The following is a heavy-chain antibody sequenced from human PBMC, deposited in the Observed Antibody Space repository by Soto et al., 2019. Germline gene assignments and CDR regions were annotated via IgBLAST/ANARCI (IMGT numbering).Heavy chain of an antibody. CDR2: IRSKANSYAT. CDR3: TLAYCGCDCYYYYYVMDV. V-gene: IGHV3-73*01. Sequence: GGSLRLSCAASGFTFSGSAMHWVRQASGKGLEWVGRIRSKANSYATAYAASVKGRFTISRDDSKNTAYLQMNSLKTEDTAVYYCTLAYCGCDCYYYYYVMDVWGQGTTVTVSS. CDR1: GFTFSGSA. J-gene: IGHJ6*02. D-gene: IGHD2-21*02.